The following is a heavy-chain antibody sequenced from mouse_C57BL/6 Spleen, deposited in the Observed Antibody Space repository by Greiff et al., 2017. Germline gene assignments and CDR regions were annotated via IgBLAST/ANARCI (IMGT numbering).Heavy chain of an antibody. CDR3: ARVESYGYIFAY. Sequence: VQLQQPGAELVMPGASVKLSCKASGYTFTSYWMHWVKQRPGQGLEWIGEIDPSDSYTNYNQKFKGKSTLTVDKSSSTAYMQRSSLTSEDSAVYYCARVESYGYIFAYWGQGTLVTVSA. V-gene: IGHV1-69*01. CDR1: GYTFTSYW. D-gene: IGHD2-2*01. J-gene: IGHJ3*01. CDR2: IDPSDSYT.